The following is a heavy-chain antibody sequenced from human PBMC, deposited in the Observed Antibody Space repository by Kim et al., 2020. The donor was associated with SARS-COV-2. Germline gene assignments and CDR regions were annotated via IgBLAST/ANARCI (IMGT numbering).Heavy chain of an antibody. J-gene: IGHJ4*02. D-gene: IGHD4-17*01. V-gene: IGHV5-51*01. CDR1: GYSFVNYW. Sequence: GESLKISCKSSGYSFVNYWIGWVRQMPGKGLEWMGIIYPGDSETRYSPSFQGQVTISADKSISTAYLQWSSLKASDTAMYYCARRLYGDQSDYWGQGTLVTVSP. CDR3: ARRLYGDQSDY. CDR2: IYPGDSET.